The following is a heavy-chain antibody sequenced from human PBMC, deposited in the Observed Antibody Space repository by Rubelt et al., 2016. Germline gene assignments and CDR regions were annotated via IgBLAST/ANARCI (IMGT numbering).Heavy chain of an antibody. D-gene: IGHD6-19*01. Sequence: APGQGLEWMGWISAYNGNTNYAQKLQGRVTMTTDTSTSTAYMELRSLRSEDTAVYYCASLQYSSGWYSDYWGQGTLVTVSS. V-gene: IGHV1-18*01. CDR3: ASLQYSSGWYSDY. J-gene: IGHJ4*02. CDR2: ISAYNGNT.